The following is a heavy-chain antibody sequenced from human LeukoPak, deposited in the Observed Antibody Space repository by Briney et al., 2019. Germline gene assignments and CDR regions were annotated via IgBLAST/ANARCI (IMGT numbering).Heavy chain of an antibody. CDR1: GYTFTGYY. CDR2: INPNSGGT. CDR3: ARDRGPQLWFRSAVDY. Sequence: EASVTVSCKASGYTFTGYYMHWVRQAPGQGLEWMGWINPNSGGTNYAQKFQGRVTMTRDTSISTAYMELSRLRSDDTAVYYCARDRGPQLWFRSAVDYWGQGTLVTVSS. J-gene: IGHJ4*02. V-gene: IGHV1-2*02. D-gene: IGHD5-18*01.